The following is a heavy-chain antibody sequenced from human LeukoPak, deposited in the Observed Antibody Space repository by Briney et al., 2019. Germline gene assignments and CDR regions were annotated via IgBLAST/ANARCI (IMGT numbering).Heavy chain of an antibody. Sequence: ASANVSCKASGYTFTSYGISWVRQAPGQGLEWMGWISAYNGNTNYAQKLQGRVTITTDTSTSTAYMELRSLRSDDTAVYYCARIREGYYYMDVWGKGTTVTVSS. CDR1: GYTFTSYG. CDR2: ISAYNGNT. V-gene: IGHV1-18*01. CDR3: ARIREGYYYMDV. J-gene: IGHJ6*03.